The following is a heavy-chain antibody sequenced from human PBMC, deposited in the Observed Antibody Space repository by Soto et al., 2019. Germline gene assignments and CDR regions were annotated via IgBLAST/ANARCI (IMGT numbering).Heavy chain of an antibody. Sequence: QVQLVQSGAEVKKPGASVKVSCKASGYTFTTYGIHWVRQAPGQGLEWMGWISAYNGNRNYAQKLQGRVTMTTDTSTGQAHMERRSLGADDTAGYYCARVLLRWFGGAIWFDPWGQGTLVT. D-gene: IGHD3-10*01. CDR3: ARVLLRWFGGAIWFDP. CDR1: GYTFTTYG. J-gene: IGHJ5*02. CDR2: ISAYNGNR. V-gene: IGHV1-18*01.